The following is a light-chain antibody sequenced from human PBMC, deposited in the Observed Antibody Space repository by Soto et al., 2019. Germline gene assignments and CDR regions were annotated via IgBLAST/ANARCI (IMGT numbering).Light chain of an antibody. CDR2: DVS. J-gene: IGLJ2*01. Sequence: QAVVTQPASVSGSPGQAITISCTGTSSDVGGYNYVSWYQQHPGKAPQLMIYDVSNRPSGVSNRFSGSKSCNTASRTISGRQAEDEDDYYCSSYTSSSTVVFGGGTKLTVL. V-gene: IGLV2-14*01. CDR3: SSYTSSSTVV. CDR1: SSDVGGYNY.